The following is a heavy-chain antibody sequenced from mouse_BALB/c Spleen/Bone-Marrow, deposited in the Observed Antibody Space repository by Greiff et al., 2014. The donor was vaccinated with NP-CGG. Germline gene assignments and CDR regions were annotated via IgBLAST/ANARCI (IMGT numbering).Heavy chain of an antibody. J-gene: IGHJ3*01. CDR1: GFTFSSYG. D-gene: IGHD2-4*01. CDR2: ISSGGSYT. CDR3: ARPYDFGAWFAY. Sequence: EVQLVESGGDLVKPGGSLKLSCAASGFTFSSYGMSWVRQTPDKRLEWVATISSGGSYTYYPDSVKGRLTISRDNAKNTLYLQMSSLKSEDTAMYYCARPYDFGAWFAYWGQGTLVTVSA. V-gene: IGHV5-6*01.